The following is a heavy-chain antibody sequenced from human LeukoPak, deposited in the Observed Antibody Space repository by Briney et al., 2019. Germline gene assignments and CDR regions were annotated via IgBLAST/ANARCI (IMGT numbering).Heavy chain of an antibody. CDR3: ARSRGGSRGSPFDY. V-gene: IGHV1-46*01. CDR2: ISPSGGST. J-gene: IGHJ4*02. CDR1: GYTFTSNY. Sequence: ASVKVSCKAFGYTFTSNYMHWVRQAPGQGPEGMGVISPSGGSTTYAQKFQGRVTITADKSTSTAYMELSSLRSEDTAVYYCARSRGGSRGSPFDYWGQGTLVTVSS. D-gene: IGHD1-26*01.